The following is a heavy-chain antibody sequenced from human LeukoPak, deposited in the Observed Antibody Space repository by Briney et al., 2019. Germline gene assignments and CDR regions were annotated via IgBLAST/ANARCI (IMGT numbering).Heavy chain of an antibody. CDR1: GFIFSSYW. V-gene: IGHV3-7*01. J-gene: IGHJ4*02. CDR2: IKQDGSEK. Sequence: GGSLRLSCAASGFIFSSYWMSWVRQAPGKGLKWVANIKQDGSEKYYADSVKGRFTISRDNSKNTLYLQMNSLRAEDTAVYYCAKDWSPASGRGGYFDYWGQGTPVTVSS. CDR3: AKDWSPASGRGGYFDY. D-gene: IGHD6-13*01.